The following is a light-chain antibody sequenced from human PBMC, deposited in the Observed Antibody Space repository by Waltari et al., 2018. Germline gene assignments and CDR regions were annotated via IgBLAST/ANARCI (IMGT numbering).Light chain of an antibody. V-gene: IGKV2-28*01. CDR2: LGS. CDR1: QSLLHSNGYNY. CDR3: MQALQTPPWT. J-gene: IGKJ2*02. Sequence: DIVMTQSPLSLPVTPGEPAFISCRSSQSLLHSNGYNYLDWYLQKPGQSPQLLIYLGSNRASGVPDRFSGSGSGTDFTLKISRVEAEDVGVYYCMQALQTPPWTFGQGTKLEIK.